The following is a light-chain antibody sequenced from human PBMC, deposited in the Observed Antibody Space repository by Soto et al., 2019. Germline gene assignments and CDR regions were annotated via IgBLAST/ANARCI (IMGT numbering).Light chain of an antibody. CDR1: QSVSSN. J-gene: IGKJ1*01. V-gene: IGKV3-15*01. Sequence: IVMTQSPATLSLSPGERATLSCRASQSVSSNLAWYQQKPGQAPRLLIYGASTRATGIPARFSGSGSGTEFTLTISSLQSEDFAVYYCQQYNNWPLFGQGTKVDI. CDR3: QQYNNWPL. CDR2: GAS.